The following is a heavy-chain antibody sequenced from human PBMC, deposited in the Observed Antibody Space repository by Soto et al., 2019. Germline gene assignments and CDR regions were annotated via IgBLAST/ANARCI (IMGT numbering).Heavy chain of an antibody. Sequence: PGGSLRLSCAASGFTFSSYAMSWVRQAPGKGLEWVSAISGSGGSTYYADSVKGRFTISRDNSKNTLYLQMNSLRAEDTAVYYCAKYITMVRGVIIEAFDIWGQGTMVTAS. D-gene: IGHD3-10*01. CDR1: GFTFSSYA. CDR2: ISGSGGST. V-gene: IGHV3-23*01. J-gene: IGHJ3*02. CDR3: AKYITMVRGVIIEAFDI.